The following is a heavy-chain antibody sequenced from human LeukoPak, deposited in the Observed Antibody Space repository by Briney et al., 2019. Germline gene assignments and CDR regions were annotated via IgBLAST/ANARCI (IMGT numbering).Heavy chain of an antibody. CDR3: VKDRAPHKDLVEYFDY. Sequence: GGSLRLSCSASGFTFSSYAMHWVRQAPGKGLEYVSAISSNGGSTYYADSVKGRFTISRDNSKNTLYLQMSSLRAEDTAVYYCVKDRAPHKDLVEYFDYWGQGTLVTVSS. V-gene: IGHV3-64D*06. CDR1: GFTFSSYA. CDR2: ISSNGGST. J-gene: IGHJ4*02.